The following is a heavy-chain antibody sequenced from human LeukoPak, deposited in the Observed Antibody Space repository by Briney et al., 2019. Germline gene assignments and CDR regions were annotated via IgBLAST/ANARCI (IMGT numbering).Heavy chain of an antibody. Sequence: GGSLRLSCIASGFTSGNYWMHWVRQAPWKGPELVTRIDDDGTDTHYAVSVNGRFTISRDNAKNTLYLQMNSLRVEDTAVYYCIRDYGAVGATNAFDIWGQGTMVTVSS. CDR3: IRDYGAVGATNAFDI. J-gene: IGHJ3*02. D-gene: IGHD1-26*01. CDR2: IDDDGTDT. CDR1: GFTSGNYW. V-gene: IGHV3-74*01.